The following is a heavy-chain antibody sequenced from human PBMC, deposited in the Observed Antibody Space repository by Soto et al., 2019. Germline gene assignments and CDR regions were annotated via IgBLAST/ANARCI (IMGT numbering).Heavy chain of an antibody. CDR3: AREKDTAMVEDYYYGMDV. Sequence: QVQLVQSGAEVKKPGASVKVSCKASGYTFTSYGISWVRQAPGQGLEWMGWISAYNGNTNYAQKLQGRVTMTTDTSTSTDYMELRSLRSDDTAVYYCAREKDTAMVEDYYYGMDVWGQGTTVTVSS. V-gene: IGHV1-18*01. D-gene: IGHD5-18*01. CDR2: ISAYNGNT. CDR1: GYTFTSYG. J-gene: IGHJ6*02.